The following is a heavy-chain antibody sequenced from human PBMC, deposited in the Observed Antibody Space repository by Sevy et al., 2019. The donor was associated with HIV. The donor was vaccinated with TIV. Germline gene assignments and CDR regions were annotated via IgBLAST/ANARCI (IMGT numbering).Heavy chain of an antibody. V-gene: IGHV3-48*01. CDR1: GFTFSSYS. Sequence: GGSLRLSCAASGFTFSSYSMNWVRQAPGKGLEWVSYISSSSSTIYYADSVKGRFTISRDNAKNSLYLQMNSLRAEDTAVYYCARGGQWLVRSYYYYYMDVCGKGTTVTVSS. J-gene: IGHJ6*03. CDR3: ARGGQWLVRSYYYYYMDV. D-gene: IGHD6-19*01. CDR2: ISSSSSTI.